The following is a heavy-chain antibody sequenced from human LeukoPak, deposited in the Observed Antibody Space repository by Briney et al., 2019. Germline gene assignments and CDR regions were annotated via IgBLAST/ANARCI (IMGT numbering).Heavy chain of an antibody. CDR1: GGSISRYY. D-gene: IGHD3-3*01. V-gene: IGHV4-59*01. J-gene: IGHJ4*02. CDR3: ARGDFWSGAPTD. CDR2: IYYTGRA. Sequence: PSETLSLTCTVSGGSISRYYWSWIRQPPGTGLEWLGYIYYTGRADYNPSLKSRVSMSVDTSKNQFSLRVISMTDAGTAVYYCARGDFWSGAPTDWGQGTLVTVSS.